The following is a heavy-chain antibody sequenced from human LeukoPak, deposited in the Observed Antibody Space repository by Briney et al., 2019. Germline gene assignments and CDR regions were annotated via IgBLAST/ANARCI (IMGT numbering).Heavy chain of an antibody. V-gene: IGHV1-46*01. CDR1: GYTFTGYY. CDR3: ALFDYYGSGSYYNGNWFDP. Sequence: ASVKVSCKASGYTFTGYYMHWVRQAPGQGLEWMGIINPSGGSTSYAQKFQGRVTMTRDTSTSTVYMELSSLRSEDTAVYYCALFDYYGSGSYYNGNWFDPWGQGTLVTVSS. D-gene: IGHD3-10*01. CDR2: INPSGGST. J-gene: IGHJ5*02.